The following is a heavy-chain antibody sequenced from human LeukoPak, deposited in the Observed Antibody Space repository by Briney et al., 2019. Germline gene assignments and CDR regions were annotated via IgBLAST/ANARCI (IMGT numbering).Heavy chain of an antibody. CDR2: IYYSGST. D-gene: IGHD1-26*01. J-gene: IGHJ3*02. Sequence: SETLSLTCTVSGGSISSSSYYWGWIRQPPGKGLEWIGSIYYSGSTYYNPSLKSRVTISVDKSKNQFSLKLSSVTAADTAVYYCARAGSYYGAFDIWGQGTMVTVSS. V-gene: IGHV4-39*07. CDR3: ARAGSYYGAFDI. CDR1: GGSISSSSYY.